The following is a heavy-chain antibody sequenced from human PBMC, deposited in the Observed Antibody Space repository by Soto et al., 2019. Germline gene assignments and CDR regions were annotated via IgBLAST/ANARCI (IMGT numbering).Heavy chain of an antibody. CDR3: ATPLRSSTWNAFDI. J-gene: IGHJ3*02. Sequence: QVQLQESGPGLVKPSQTLSLTCTASGGSISSGGYYWNWIRQHPGKGLEWIGYIYYSGNTYYNPSLKSRVTMSLDTSKNQFSLKPSSVTAADTAVYFCATPLRSSTWNAFDIWGQGTMVTVSS. V-gene: IGHV4-31*03. CDR1: GGSISSGGYY. CDR2: IYYSGNT. D-gene: IGHD2-2*01.